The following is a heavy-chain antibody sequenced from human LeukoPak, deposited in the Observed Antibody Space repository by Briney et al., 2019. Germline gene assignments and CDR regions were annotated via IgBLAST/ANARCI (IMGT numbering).Heavy chain of an antibody. J-gene: IGHJ4*02. CDR2: VYSSWST. D-gene: IGHD3-10*01. V-gene: IGHV4-59*01. Sequence: PSETLCLTCSVSGGSMSGYYWSWIRQPPGKGLEWIGYVYSSWSTNYNPSLKSRVTISLDTSKNQFSLNLNSVTAADTAVYYCARGDHFGPGTYLDWGQGTLVTVSS. CDR3: ARGDHFGPGTYLD. CDR1: GGSMSGYY.